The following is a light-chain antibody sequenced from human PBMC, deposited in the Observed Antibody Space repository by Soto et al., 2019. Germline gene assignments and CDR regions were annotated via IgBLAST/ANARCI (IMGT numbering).Light chain of an antibody. CDR3: QQLNSYLRT. Sequence: DILLTQSPSFLSASVGDRVTITCRASQGISSYLAWYQQKPGKAPKLLIYAASTLQSGVPSRFSGSGSGTEFTLTISSLQPEDFATYYCQQLNSYLRTFGQGTKVEIK. J-gene: IGKJ1*01. CDR2: AAS. CDR1: QGISSY. V-gene: IGKV1-9*01.